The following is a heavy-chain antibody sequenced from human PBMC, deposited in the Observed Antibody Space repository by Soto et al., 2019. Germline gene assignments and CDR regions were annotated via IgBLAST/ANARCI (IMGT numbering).Heavy chain of an antibody. V-gene: IGHV3-21*06. CDR3: TRDQGGSYDSWFDP. J-gene: IGHJ5*02. Sequence: GWSMRLSCNLSFRMYSMDWFRQAPGKGLEWVASISSVIDFIKYADSVKGRFTISRDNTKNSVSLQMSSLRVEDTAMYYCTRDQGGSYDSWFDPWGRGTLVTVSS. CDR2: ISSVIDFI. CDR1: FRMYS. D-gene: IGHD1-26*01.